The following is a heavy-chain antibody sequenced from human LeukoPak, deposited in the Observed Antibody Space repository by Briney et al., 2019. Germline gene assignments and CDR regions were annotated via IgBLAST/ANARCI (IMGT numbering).Heavy chain of an antibody. J-gene: IGHJ6*03. D-gene: IGHD2-2*02. CDR1: GFSLSRNG. CDR3: ARVPCSSTSCYTPSYYYYYMDV. CDR2: MLSDGSYE. Sequence: PGGSLRLSCATSGFSLSRNGMHWVRQAPGQGLEWVAFMLSDGSYEYYADSVKGRFTISRDTSRNTLFLQMNSLRTEDTAVYYCARVPCSSTSCYTPSYYYYYMDVWGKGTTVTVSS. V-gene: IGHV3-30*02.